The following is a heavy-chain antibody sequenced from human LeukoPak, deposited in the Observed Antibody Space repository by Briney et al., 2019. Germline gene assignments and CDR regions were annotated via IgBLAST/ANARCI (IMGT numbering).Heavy chain of an antibody. V-gene: IGHV4-59*01. J-gene: IGHJ3*02. CDR2: VYYDGNN. Sequence: PSETLSLTCTVSGGSISTYYWSWLRQPPGKGLEWIGYVYYDGNNDYNPSLKSRVTTSIDTSKKQFSLKLTSLTAADTAVYYCARVKDDNNYDRAFDIWGQGTMVTVSS. CDR1: GGSISTYY. D-gene: IGHD5-24*01. CDR3: ARVKDDNNYDRAFDI.